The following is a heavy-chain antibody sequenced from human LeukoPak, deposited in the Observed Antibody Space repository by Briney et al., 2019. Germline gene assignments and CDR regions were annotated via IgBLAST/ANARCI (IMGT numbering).Heavy chain of an antibody. D-gene: IGHD4-17*01. CDR2: INWSGGST. CDR1: GFTLDDYG. Sequence: PGGSLRLSGAASGFTLDDYGMSWDRHAQGKGREGVTGINWSGGSTVYAYSVKGRFTISRDNAKTPLYLQMNSLRAEDTALYYCARIFYGDYGIDSWGPGTLVTVSS. CDR3: ARIFYGDYGIDS. V-gene: IGHV3-20*04. J-gene: IGHJ4*02.